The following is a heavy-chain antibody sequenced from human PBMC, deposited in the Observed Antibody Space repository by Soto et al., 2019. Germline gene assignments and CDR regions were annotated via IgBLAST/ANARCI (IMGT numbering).Heavy chain of an antibody. CDR2: ISYDGSSK. Sequence: PGGTLRLSCAASGVTFSSCAMHCGGHAPPKGLEWVAVISYDGSSKYYADSVKSRFTISRDNSKNTLYLQMNSLRAEDTAVYYFATVVTTDYWGQGTLVTVSS. CDR1: GVTFSSCA. D-gene: IGHD3-22*01. CDR3: ATVVTTDY. V-gene: IGHV3-30-3*01. J-gene: IGHJ4*02.